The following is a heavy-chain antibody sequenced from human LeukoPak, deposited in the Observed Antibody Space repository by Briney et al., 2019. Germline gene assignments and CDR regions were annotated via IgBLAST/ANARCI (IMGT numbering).Heavy chain of an antibody. J-gene: IGHJ2*01. Sequence: SVKVSCKASGGTFSNYTISWVRQAPGQGLEWMGRIIPILGIAKYAQKFQGRVTITADKSTSTAYMELSSLRSEDTAVYYCARGFRDYDSSGYYPSPSRFWYFDLWGRGTLVTVSS. CDR2: IIPILGIA. V-gene: IGHV1-69*02. CDR1: GGTFSNYT. D-gene: IGHD3-22*01. CDR3: ARGFRDYDSSGYYPSPSRFWYFDL.